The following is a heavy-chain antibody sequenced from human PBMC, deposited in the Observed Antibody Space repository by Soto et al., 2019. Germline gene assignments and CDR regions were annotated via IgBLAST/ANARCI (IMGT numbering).Heavy chain of an antibody. D-gene: IGHD7-27*01. CDR1: GFTFSSYW. J-gene: IGHJ3*02. V-gene: IGHV3-7*03. CDR2: IKQDGSEK. CDR3: ARDLGMNVAFDI. Sequence: GGSLRLSCAASGFTFSSYWMSWVRQAPGKGLEWLANIKQDGSEKYYVYSVKGRFTISRDNAKNSLYLQMISLRAEDTAVYYCARDLGMNVAFDIWGQGTMVTVSS.